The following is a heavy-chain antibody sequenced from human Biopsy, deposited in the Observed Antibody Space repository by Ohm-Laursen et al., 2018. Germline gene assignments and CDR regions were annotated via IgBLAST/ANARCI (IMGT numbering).Heavy chain of an antibody. J-gene: IGHJ3*01. CDR1: GGTFNGYG. V-gene: IGHV1-69*06. D-gene: IGHD6-19*01. Sequence: SSVKVFCKASGGTFNGYGINWVRQAPGQGLEWMGGTIPFFGTSDCAQTFQGRVTITADKSTSTSYMELTRLRSEDSAVYYCVAGTRYSSGWYNAVDFWGQGTMVTVSS. CDR2: TIPFFGTS. CDR3: VAGTRYSSGWYNAVDF.